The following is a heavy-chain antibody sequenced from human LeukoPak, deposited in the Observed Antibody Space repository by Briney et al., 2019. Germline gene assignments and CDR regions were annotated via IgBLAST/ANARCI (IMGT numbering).Heavy chain of an antibody. CDR1: GFTFSNYA. CDR2: IGTTGSGT. V-gene: IGHV3-23*01. CDR3: ARADYYYYMDV. J-gene: IGHJ6*03. Sequence: GGSLRLSCAVSGFTFSNYAMSWVRQAPGKGLEWVSAIGTTGSGTYYTDSVKGRFTISRDNSKNTLYLQMNSLRAEDTAVYYCARADYYYYMDVWGKGTTVTVSS.